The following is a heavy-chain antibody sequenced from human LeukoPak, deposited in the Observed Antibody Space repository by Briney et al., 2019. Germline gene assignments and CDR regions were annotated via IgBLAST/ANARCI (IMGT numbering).Heavy chain of an antibody. CDR2: VYPGDSDA. Sequence: GESPNISCHAVCGTFACSYMASVRQVPGKELEYMGIVYPGDSDASYWPPFEGQVTISADKSIDTAYLHWSSLRASDTAIYYAAQAYSFSPFDYFFDVWGKGTLVAVSS. CDR3: AQAYSFSPFDYFFDV. D-gene: IGHD2-15*01. J-gene: IGHJ3*01. V-gene: IGHV5-51*01. CDR1: CGTFACSY.